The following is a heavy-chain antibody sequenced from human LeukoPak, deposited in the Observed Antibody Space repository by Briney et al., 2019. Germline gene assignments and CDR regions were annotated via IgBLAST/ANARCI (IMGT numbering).Heavy chain of an antibody. J-gene: IGHJ5*02. V-gene: IGHV3-48*03. CDR3: ARDSLRVVRGVARNWFDP. CDR2: ISSSGSTI. CDR1: GFTFSSYE. Sequence: GGSLRLSCAASGFTFSSYEMNWARQAPGKGLEWVSYISSSGSTIYYADSVKGRFTISRDNAKNSLYLQMNSLRAEDTAVYYCARDSLRVVRGVARNWFDPWGQGTLVTVSS. D-gene: IGHD3-10*01.